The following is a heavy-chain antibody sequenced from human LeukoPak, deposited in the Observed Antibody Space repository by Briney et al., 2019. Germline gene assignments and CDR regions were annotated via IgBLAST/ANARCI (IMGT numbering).Heavy chain of an antibody. J-gene: IGHJ4*02. CDR3: VRGGTYYLPY. Sequence: PSETLSLTCAVSGVSITDNWWSWVRQPPGKGLEWIGEILHTGPTNFNPSLKSRVSMSMDKSENQLSLRLNSVTAADTAIYYCVRGGTYYLPYWGQGILVTVSS. CDR1: GVSITDNW. V-gene: IGHV4-4*02. D-gene: IGHD1-26*01. CDR2: ILHTGPT.